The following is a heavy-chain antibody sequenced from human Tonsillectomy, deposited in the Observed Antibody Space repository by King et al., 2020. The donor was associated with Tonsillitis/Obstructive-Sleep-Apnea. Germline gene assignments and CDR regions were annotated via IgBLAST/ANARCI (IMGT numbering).Heavy chain of an antibody. CDR3: ARGGDQHYFYMDV. J-gene: IGHJ6*03. D-gene: IGHD2-2*01. CDR2: ISPYNGNT. Sequence: VQLVESGAEVKKPGASVKVSCKTSGYTFTSYGISWVRQAPGQGLEWMGWISPYNGNTKFAQTLQGRATMTTDTSTSTAYIELRSLTSDDTAVYYCARGGDQHYFYMDVWGKGTTVIVSS. CDR1: GYTFTSYG. V-gene: IGHV1-18*01.